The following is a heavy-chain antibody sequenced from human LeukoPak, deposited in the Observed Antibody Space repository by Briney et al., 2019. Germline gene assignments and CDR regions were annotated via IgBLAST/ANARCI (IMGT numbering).Heavy chain of an antibody. V-gene: IGHV3-23*01. J-gene: IGHJ4*02. CDR2: ISGSVGST. CDR1: GFTFSSFA. D-gene: IGHD3-10*01. CDR3: AKASGELCPTDFDY. Sequence: GGSVRLSCAASGFTFSSFAMSWVGQAPGKGLEWVSAISGSVGSTYYADSVKGRFTTSRDNSKNTLYLQMNSLRAEDTAVYYCAKASGELCPTDFDYWGQGTLVTVSS.